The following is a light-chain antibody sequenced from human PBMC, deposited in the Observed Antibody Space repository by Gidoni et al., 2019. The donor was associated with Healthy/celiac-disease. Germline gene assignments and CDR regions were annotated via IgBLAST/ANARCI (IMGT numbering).Light chain of an antibody. CDR2: DTS. J-gene: IGLJ1*01. Sequence: HAVATHDSSLTVSPGGPVTPTCGSSTGAGTRGHYPYWFQQKPGQAPRTLIYDTSNKHSWTPARFSGSLLGGKDALTLSGAQPEDEAEYYCLLSYSGARPYVFGTGTKVTVL. CDR3: LLSYSGARPYV. V-gene: IGLV7-46*01. CDR1: TGAGTRGHY.